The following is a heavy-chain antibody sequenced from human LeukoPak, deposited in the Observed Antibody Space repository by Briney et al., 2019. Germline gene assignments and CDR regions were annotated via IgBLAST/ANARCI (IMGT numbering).Heavy chain of an antibody. V-gene: IGHV4-59*01. CDR2: IYYSGST. Sequence: PSETLSLTCTVSGGSISSYYWSWIRQPPGKGLEWIGYIYYSGSTNYNPSLKSRVTISVDTSKNQFSLKLSSVTAADTAVYYCASSWWGSSFDYWGQGTLVTVSS. D-gene: IGHD2-8*02. CDR1: GGSISSYY. J-gene: IGHJ4*02. CDR3: ASSWWGSSFDY.